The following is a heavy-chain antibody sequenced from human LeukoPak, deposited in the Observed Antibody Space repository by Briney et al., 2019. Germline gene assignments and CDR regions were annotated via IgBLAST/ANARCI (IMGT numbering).Heavy chain of an antibody. CDR2: INPNSGGT. CDR3: AREPYMITFGGVTPSRDY. J-gene: IGHJ4*02. V-gene: IGHV1-2*06. CDR1: GYTFTGYY. D-gene: IGHD3-16*01. Sequence: GASVKVPCKASGYTFTGYYMHWVRQAPGQGLEWMGRINPNSGGTNYAQKFQGRVTMTRDTSISTAYMELSRLRSDDTAVYYCAREPYMITFGGVTPSRDYWGQGTLVTVSS.